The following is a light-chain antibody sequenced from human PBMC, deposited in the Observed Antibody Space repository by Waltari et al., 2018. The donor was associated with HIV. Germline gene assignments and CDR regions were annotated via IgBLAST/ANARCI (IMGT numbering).Light chain of an antibody. Sequence: DIQLTQSPSFLSASVGDRVTVACRASQDISDFLAWYQQKPGIAPRLLIYDASILYTGVPSRFRGSGSGTEFTLTISSLQPEDFASYYCQQLHTFPLTFGGGTK. CDR3: QQLHTFPLT. CDR2: DAS. CDR1: QDISDF. J-gene: IGKJ4*01. V-gene: IGKV1-9*01.